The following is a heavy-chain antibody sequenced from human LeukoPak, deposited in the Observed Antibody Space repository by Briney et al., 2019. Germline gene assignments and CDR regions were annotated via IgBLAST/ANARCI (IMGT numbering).Heavy chain of an antibody. CDR2: INHSGST. CDR3: ARPLDVDTALYGMDV. Sequence: SETLSLTCAVYGGSFSGYYWSWIRQPPGKGLEWIGEINHSGSTSYNPSLKSRVTISVDTSKNQFSLKLSSVTAADTAVYYCARPLDVDTALYGMDVWGQGTTVTVSS. CDR1: GGSFSGYY. V-gene: IGHV4-34*01. J-gene: IGHJ6*02. D-gene: IGHD5-18*01.